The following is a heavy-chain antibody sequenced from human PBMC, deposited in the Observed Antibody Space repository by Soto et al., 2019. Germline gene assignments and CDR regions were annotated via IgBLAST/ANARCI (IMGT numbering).Heavy chain of an antibody. CDR3: AREIRVERYSYGYGYYYYGMDV. Sequence: GASVKVSCKASGYTFTGYYMHWVRQAPGQGLEWMGWINPNSGGTNYAQKFQGWVTMTRDTSISTAYMELSRLRSDDTAVYYCAREIRVERYSYGYGYYYYGMDVWGQGTTVTVSS. V-gene: IGHV1-2*04. D-gene: IGHD5-18*01. CDR1: GYTFTGYY. J-gene: IGHJ6*02. CDR2: INPNSGGT.